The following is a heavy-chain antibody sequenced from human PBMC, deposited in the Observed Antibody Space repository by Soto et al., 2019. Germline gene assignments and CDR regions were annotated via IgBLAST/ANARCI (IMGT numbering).Heavy chain of an antibody. CDR2: ISSSSSYI. D-gene: IGHD6-13*01. CDR1: GFTFSSYS. J-gene: IGHJ6*02. V-gene: IGHV3-21*01. CDR3: ARDRKGSSWRDLYYYYGMDV. Sequence: GGSLRLSCAASGFTFSSYSMNWVRQAPGKGLEWVSSISSSSSYIYYADSVKGRFTISRDNAKNSLYLQMNSLRAEDTAVYYCARDRKGSSWRDLYYYYGMDVWGRGTTVTVSS.